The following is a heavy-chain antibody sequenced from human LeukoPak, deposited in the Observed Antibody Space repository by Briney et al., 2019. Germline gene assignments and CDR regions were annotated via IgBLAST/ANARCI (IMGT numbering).Heavy chain of an antibody. D-gene: IGHD6-6*01. CDR3: ARTSSSPRVFDY. Sequence: GGSLRLSCAASGFTFSSYGMHWVRQAPGKGLEWVSSISSSSSYIYYADSVKGRFTISRDNAKNSLYLQMNSLRAEDTAVYYCARTSSSPRVFDYWGQGTLVTVSS. CDR1: GFTFSSYG. J-gene: IGHJ4*02. V-gene: IGHV3-21*01. CDR2: ISSSSSYI.